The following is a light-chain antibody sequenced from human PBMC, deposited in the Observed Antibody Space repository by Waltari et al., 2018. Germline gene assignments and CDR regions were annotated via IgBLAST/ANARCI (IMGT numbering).Light chain of an antibody. V-gene: IGKV3-20*01. CDR3: QQYGSSPRT. CDR2: GAS. Sequence: EIVLTQSPCTLSLSPGERATLSCRASERVSSSYLAWYQHKLGQAPRLLIYGASSRATGIPDRFSGSGSGTDFTLTISRLEPEDFAVYYCQQYGSSPRTFGQGTKVEIK. J-gene: IGKJ1*01. CDR1: ERVSSSY.